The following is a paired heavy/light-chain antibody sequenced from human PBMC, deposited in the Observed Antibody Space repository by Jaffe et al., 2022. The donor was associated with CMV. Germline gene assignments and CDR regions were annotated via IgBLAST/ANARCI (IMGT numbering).Heavy chain of an antibody. V-gene: IGHV3-33*01. CDR3: ARDRSKSGYYQSYGMDV. CDR2: IWFGGSHI. J-gene: IGHJ6*02. D-gene: IGHD3-3*01. Sequence: QEQLVESGGDVVQPGKSLRLSCAGSGFTFSSYGFHWVRQVPGKGLEWVAVIWFGGSHIQYVDSVKGRFTVSRDDSLNTMYLQMNNLRAEDTAVYYCARDRSKSGYYQSYGMDVWGQGTTVIVSS. CDR1: GFTFSSYG.
Light chain of an antibody. CDR1: QTVTYN. V-gene: IGKV3-15*01. Sequence: ETVLTQSPATLSVSPGETATLSCRASQTVTYNVAWYQQKPGQAPRLLFYGASNRATGVPARFSGSGSGTWFTLTISSLQSEDSAVYFCQQFNSWPITFGQGTRLE. J-gene: IGKJ5*01. CDR3: QQFNSWPIT. CDR2: GAS.